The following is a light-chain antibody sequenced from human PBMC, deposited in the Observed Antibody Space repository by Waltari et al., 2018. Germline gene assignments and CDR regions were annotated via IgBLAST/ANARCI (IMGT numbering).Light chain of an antibody. CDR2: DNN. CDR1: GSNLGNNF. CDR3: GTWDSDLSVV. Sequence: QSVLTQPPSVSAAAGQTVTISCSGSGSNLGNNFVSWYQQLPGTAPKLLIFDNNKRPSGIPDRFSGSKSGSSATLGIAGLQTGDEAEYYCGTWDSDLSVVFGGGTRLTVL. J-gene: IGLJ2*01. V-gene: IGLV1-51*01.